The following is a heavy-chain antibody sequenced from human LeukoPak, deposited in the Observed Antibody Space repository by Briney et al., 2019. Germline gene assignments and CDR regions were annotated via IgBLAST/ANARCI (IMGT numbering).Heavy chain of an antibody. CDR1: GLTVSNNY. D-gene: IGHD3-16*01. V-gene: IGHV3-66*01. J-gene: IGHJ5*02. Sequence: GGSLRLSCAASGLTVSNNYMSWVRQPPGKGLEWVSVIYSGGGTYYADSVKGRFTISRDNSRNTLYLQMNSLRAEDTAVYYCARENNYAGPFDPWGQGTLVTVSS. CDR2: IYSGGGT. CDR3: ARENNYAGPFDP.